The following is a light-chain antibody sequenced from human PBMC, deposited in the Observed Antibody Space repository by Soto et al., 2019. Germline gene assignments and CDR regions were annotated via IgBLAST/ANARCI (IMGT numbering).Light chain of an antibody. J-gene: IGLJ1*01. V-gene: IGLV2-14*01. CDR3: NSYTDTSLYV. Sequence: QSVLTQPASVSGSPGQSITISCTGTRRDVGGYNYVSWYQQHPGKAPKLVIPDVARRPSGVSSRFSGSKSGNTAYLTISGLQAEDEADYYCNSYTDTSLYVFGGGTKLTVL. CDR2: DVA. CDR1: RRDVGGYNY.